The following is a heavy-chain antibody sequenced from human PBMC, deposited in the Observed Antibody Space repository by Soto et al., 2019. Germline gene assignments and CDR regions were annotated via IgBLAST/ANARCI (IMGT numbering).Heavy chain of an antibody. V-gene: IGHV1-3*01. CDR1: GYTFTSYA. D-gene: IGHD6-19*01. J-gene: IGHJ4*02. Sequence: ASVKVSCKASGYTFTSYAMHWVRQAPGQRLEWMGWINAGNGNTKYSQKFQGRVTITRDTSASTAYMELSSLRSEDTAVYYCARVPAGTLYYFDYWGQGTLVTSPQ. CDR2: INAGNGNT. CDR3: ARVPAGTLYYFDY.